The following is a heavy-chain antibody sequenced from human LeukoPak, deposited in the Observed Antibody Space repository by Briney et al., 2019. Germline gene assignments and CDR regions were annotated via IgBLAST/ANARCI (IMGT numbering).Heavy chain of an antibody. CDR2: INPSGGST. J-gene: IGHJ4*02. V-gene: IGHV1-46*01. D-gene: IGHD6-13*01. Sequence: ASVKVSCKASGYTFTSYYMHWVRQAPGQGLEWMGIINPSGGSTSYAQKFQGRVTMTRDTSTSTVYMELSSLRSEDTAVYYCARGTLFGENSRMYSSSWYAPDYWGQGTLVTVSS. CDR3: ARGTLFGENSRMYSSSWYAPDY. CDR1: GYTFTSYY.